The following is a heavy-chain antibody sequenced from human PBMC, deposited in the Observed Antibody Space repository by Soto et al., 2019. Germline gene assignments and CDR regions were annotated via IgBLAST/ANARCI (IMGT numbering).Heavy chain of an antibody. CDR3: VRDTTGFFDY. J-gene: IGHJ4*02. CDR2: ISNDGGTT. D-gene: IGHD4-17*01. CDR1: GFTFRSYW. Sequence: PGGSLRLSCAASGFTFRSYWMHWVRQVPGKGLVWVSRISNDGGTTVYADSVKGRFTISRDNAENTLYLQMNGLRVEDTAVYRCVRDTTGFFDYWGQAILVTVSS. V-gene: IGHV3-74*01.